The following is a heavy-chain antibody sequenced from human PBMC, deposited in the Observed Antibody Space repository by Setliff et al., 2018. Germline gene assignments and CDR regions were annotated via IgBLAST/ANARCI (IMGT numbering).Heavy chain of an antibody. CDR3: ARVVGADGIGIDY. V-gene: IGHV5-51*01. D-gene: IGHD2-15*01. J-gene: IGHJ4*02. Sequence: GESLKISCKAFGYRFTSYWIGWVRQMPGKGLEWMGIIYPGDSDTTYSPSFRGQVTISADKSISTAYLQWSSLKASGTATYYCARVVGADGIGIDYWGQGTVVTVSS. CDR1: GYRFTSYW. CDR2: IYPGDSDT.